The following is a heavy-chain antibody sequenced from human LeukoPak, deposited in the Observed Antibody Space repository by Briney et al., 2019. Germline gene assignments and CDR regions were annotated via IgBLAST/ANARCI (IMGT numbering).Heavy chain of an antibody. V-gene: IGHV3-30*18. CDR3: AKDGGESFRGILRYYYYGMDV. CDR1: GFTFSSYG. CDR2: ISYDGSNK. D-gene: IGHD3-16*01. J-gene: IGHJ6*04. Sequence: PGRSLRLSCAASGFTFSSYGMHWVRQAPGKGLDWVAVISYDGSNKYYADSMKGRFTISRDNSKNTLYLQMNSLRAEDTAVYYCAKDGGESFRGILRYYYYGMDVWGKGTTVTVSS.